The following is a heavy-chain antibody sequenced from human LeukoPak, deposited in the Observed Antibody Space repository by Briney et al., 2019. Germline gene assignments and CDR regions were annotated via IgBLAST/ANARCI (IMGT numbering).Heavy chain of an antibody. CDR3: ARDSGTAEVGVRGVPSFDY. CDR2: IKQDGSEK. V-gene: IGHV3-7*01. D-gene: IGHD3-10*01. J-gene: IGHJ4*02. Sequence: GGSLRLSCAASGFTFSSYWMSWVRQAPGKGLEWVANIKQDGSEKYYVDSVKGRFTISRDNAKNSLYLQMNSLRAEDTAVYYCARDSGTAEVGVRGVPSFDYWGQGTLVTVSS. CDR1: GFTFSSYW.